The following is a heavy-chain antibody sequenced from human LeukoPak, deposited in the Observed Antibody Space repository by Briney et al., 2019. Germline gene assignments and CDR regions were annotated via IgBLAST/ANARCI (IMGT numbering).Heavy chain of an antibody. CDR1: GFTFSSYA. V-gene: IGHV3-23*01. J-gene: IGHJ6*03. Sequence: AGGSLRLSCAASGFTFSSYAMSWVRQAPGKGLEWVSAISGSGGSTYYADSVKGRFTISRDNSKNTLYLQMNSLRAEDTAVYYCAKDGYSSSWYYLYYYMDVWGKGTTVTISS. CDR3: AKDGYSSSWYYLYYYMDV. CDR2: ISGSGGST. D-gene: IGHD6-13*01.